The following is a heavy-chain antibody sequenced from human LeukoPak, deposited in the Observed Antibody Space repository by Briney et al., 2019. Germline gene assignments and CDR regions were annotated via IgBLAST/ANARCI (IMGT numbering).Heavy chain of an antibody. CDR1: GYTFTGYY. J-gene: IGHJ6*03. Sequence: RASVKVSCKASGYTFTGYYMHWVRQAPGQGLEWMGWINPNSGGTNYAQKFQGRVTMTRDTSISTAYMELSRLRSDDTAVYYCAREDVGFGESLSGVYYYYMDVWGKGTTVTVSS. D-gene: IGHD3-10*01. V-gene: IGHV1-2*02. CDR2: INPNSGGT. CDR3: AREDVGFGESLSGVYYYYMDV.